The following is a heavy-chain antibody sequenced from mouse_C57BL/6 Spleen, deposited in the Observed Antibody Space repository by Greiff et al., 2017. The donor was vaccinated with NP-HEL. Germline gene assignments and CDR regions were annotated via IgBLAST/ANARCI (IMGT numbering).Heavy chain of an antibody. V-gene: IGHV5-4*01. Sequence: EVKVVESGGGLVKPGGSLKLSCAASGFTFSSYAMSWVRQTPEKRLEWVATISDGGSYTYYPDNVKGRFTISRDNAKNNLYLQMSHLKSEDTAMYYCAREGDYGGGFAYWGQGTLVTVSA. J-gene: IGHJ3*01. CDR2: ISDGGSYT. CDR1: GFTFSSYA. CDR3: AREGDYGGGFAY. D-gene: IGHD2-4*01.